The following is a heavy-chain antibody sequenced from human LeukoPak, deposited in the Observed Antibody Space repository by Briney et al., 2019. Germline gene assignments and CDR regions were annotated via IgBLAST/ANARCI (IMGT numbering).Heavy chain of an antibody. Sequence: GGSLRLSCAASGFTFSSYAMHWVRQAPGKGLEWVAVISYDGSNKYYADSVKGRFTISRDNSKNTLYLQMNSLRAEDTAVYYCANIIAAAGINSFDYWGQGTLVTVSS. V-gene: IGHV3-30-3*01. CDR1: GFTFSSYA. D-gene: IGHD6-13*01. J-gene: IGHJ4*02. CDR3: ANIIAAAGINSFDY. CDR2: ISYDGSNK.